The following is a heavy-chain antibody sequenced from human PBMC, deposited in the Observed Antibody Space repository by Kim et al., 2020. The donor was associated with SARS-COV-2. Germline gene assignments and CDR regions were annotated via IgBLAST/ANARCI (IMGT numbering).Heavy chain of an antibody. CDR2: IKQDGSEK. J-gene: IGHJ4*02. CDR1: GFTFSSYW. V-gene: IGHV3-7*03. D-gene: IGHD3-22*01. Sequence: GGSLRLSCAASGFTFSSYWMSWVRQAPGKGLEWVANIKQDGSEKYYVDSVKGRFTISRDNAKNSLYLQMNSLRAEDTAVYYCARPLYYYDSSGYYSYFDYWGQGTLVTVSS. CDR3: ARPLYYYDSSGYYSYFDY.